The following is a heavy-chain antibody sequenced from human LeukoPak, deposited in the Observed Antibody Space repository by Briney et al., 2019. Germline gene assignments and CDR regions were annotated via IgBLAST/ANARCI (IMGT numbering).Heavy chain of an antibody. Sequence: GGSLRLSCAASGFTFSSYSMNWVRQAPGKGLEWVSYISSSSSTIYYADSVKGRFTISRDNAKNSLYLQMNSLRAEDTAVYYCARDADRYCSGGSCYWGGGDLYYYYYGMDVWGQGATVTVSS. CDR3: ARDADRYCSGGSCYWGGGDLYYYYYGMDV. J-gene: IGHJ6*02. V-gene: IGHV3-48*04. CDR1: GFTFSSYS. D-gene: IGHD2-15*01. CDR2: ISSSSSTI.